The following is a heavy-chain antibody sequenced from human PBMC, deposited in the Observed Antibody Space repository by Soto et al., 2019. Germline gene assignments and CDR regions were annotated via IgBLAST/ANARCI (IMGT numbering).Heavy chain of an antibody. Sequence: PSETLSLTCTVSGGSISSYYWSWIRQPPGKGLEWIGYIYYSGSTNYNPSLKSRVTISVDTSKNQFSLKLSSVTAADTAVYYCARDCTNGVCYRGVDWFDPWGQGTLVTVSS. J-gene: IGHJ5*02. CDR2: IYYSGST. CDR1: GGSISSYY. V-gene: IGHV4-59*01. CDR3: ARDCTNGVCYRGVDWFDP. D-gene: IGHD2-8*01.